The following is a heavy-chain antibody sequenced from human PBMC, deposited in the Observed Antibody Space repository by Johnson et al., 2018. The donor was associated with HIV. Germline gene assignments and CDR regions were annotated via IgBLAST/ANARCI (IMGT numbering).Heavy chain of an antibody. Sequence: QVQLVESGGGLVKAGGSLRLSCAASGFPFSTFWMSWVRQAPGKGLEWVAFIRSDGTNKYYADFVKGRFSISRDNSKNTLYLQMNSLRIEDTGLYYCAKDGDDGDGPDGTKGAFDIWGQGTMVTVSS. J-gene: IGHJ3*02. CDR2: IRSDGTNK. CDR1: GFPFSTFW. V-gene: IGHV3-30*02. D-gene: IGHD5-24*01. CDR3: AKDGDDGDGPDGTKGAFDI.